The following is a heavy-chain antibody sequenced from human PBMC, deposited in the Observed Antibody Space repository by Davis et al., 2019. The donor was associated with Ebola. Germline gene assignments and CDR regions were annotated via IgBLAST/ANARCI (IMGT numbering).Heavy chain of an antibody. CDR1: GFTFSSYG. CDR3: ASYSNYDTFDY. Sequence: GESLKISCAASGFTFSSYGMHWVRQAPGKGLEWVAVIWYDGSNKYYADSVKGRFTISRDNSKNTLYLQMNSLRAADTAVYYCASYSNYDTFDYWGQGTLVTVSS. V-gene: IGHV3-33*01. D-gene: IGHD4-11*01. J-gene: IGHJ4*02. CDR2: IWYDGSNK.